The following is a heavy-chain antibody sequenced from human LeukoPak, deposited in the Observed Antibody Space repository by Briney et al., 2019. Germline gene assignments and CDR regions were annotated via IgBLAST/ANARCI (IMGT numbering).Heavy chain of an antibody. CDR1: GFTFTNSY. J-gene: IGHJ4*02. D-gene: IGHD1-1*01. Sequence: PGGSLRLSCAASGFTFTNSYMTWVRQAPGKGLEWLSYISGGGDDTNYADSVRGRFTISRDNAKNSLYLQMNSLRAEDTALYFCASGIRERGFDYWGQGTLVTVSS. V-gene: IGHV3-11*06. CDR3: ASGIRERGFDY. CDR2: ISGGGDDT.